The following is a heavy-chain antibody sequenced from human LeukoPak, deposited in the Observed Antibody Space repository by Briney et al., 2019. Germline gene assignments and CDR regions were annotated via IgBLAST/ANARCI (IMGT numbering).Heavy chain of an antibody. J-gene: IGHJ4*02. V-gene: IGHV2-5*01. CDR1: GFSLSTSGVG. CDR3: ARFITMVRGVSPFDY. Sequence: SGPTLVKPTQTLTLTCTFSGFSLSTSGVGVGWIRQPPGKALEWLALIYWNDDKRYSPSLKSRLTITKDTSKNQVVLTMTNMDPVDTATYYCARFITMVRGVSPFDYWGQGTLVTVSS. D-gene: IGHD3-10*01. CDR2: IYWNDDK.